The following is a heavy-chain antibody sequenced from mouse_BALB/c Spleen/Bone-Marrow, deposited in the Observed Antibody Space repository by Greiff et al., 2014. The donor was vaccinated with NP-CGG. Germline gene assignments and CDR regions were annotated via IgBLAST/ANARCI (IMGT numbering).Heavy chain of an antibody. Sequence: EVQLQQSGPELVKPGASAKISCKTSGYTFTEYTMHWVKQSLGKSLEWIGAINPNNGGSTYNQKFKGKATLTVDKSSSTAYMELRSLTSEDSAVYYCVRGFYFGNYVFAYWGQGTLVTVSA. J-gene: IGHJ3*01. CDR1: GYTFTEYT. D-gene: IGHD2-1*01. CDR2: INPNNGGS. CDR3: VRGFYFGNYVFAY. V-gene: IGHV1-18*01.